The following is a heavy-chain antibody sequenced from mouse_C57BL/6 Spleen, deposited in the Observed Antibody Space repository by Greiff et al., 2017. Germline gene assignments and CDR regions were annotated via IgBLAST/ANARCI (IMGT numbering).Heavy chain of an antibody. Sequence: EVQLQQSGPGMVKPSQSLSLTCTVTGYSITSGYDWHWIRHFPGNKLEWMGYISYSGSTNYNPSLKSRISITHDTSKNHFFLKLNSVTTEDTATYYCARETGHYFDYWGQGTTLTVSS. CDR3: ARETGHYFDY. V-gene: IGHV3-1*01. J-gene: IGHJ2*01. CDR1: GYSITSGYD. D-gene: IGHD4-1*01. CDR2: ISYSGST.